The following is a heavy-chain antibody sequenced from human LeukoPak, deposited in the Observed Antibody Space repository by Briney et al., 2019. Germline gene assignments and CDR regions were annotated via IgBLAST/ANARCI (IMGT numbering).Heavy chain of an antibody. CDR1: GGSISSSSYY. CDR2: IYYSGST. CDR3: ARHSISSWSASYAFDI. D-gene: IGHD6-13*01. Sequence: WETLSLTCTVSGGSISSSSYYWGWIRQPPGKGLEWIGSIYYSGSTYYNPSLKSRVTISVDTSKNQFSLKLSSVTAADTAVYYCARHSISSWSASYAFDIWGQGTMVTVSS. J-gene: IGHJ3*02. V-gene: IGHV4-39*01.